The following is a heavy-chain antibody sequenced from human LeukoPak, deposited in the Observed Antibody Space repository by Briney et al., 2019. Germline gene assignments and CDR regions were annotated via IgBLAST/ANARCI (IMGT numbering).Heavy chain of an antibody. J-gene: IGHJ4*02. Sequence: GGSLRFSCVASGFAFTSHGMHWVRQAPGKGLEWVPFISDDGSRKYYADSVKGRFTISRDDSKNMVYLQMNSLRAEDTAVYYCARDRSGSWAFDYWGLGTLVTVSS. CDR1: GFAFTSHG. CDR2: ISDDGSRK. V-gene: IGHV3-30-3*01. D-gene: IGHD3-10*01. CDR3: ARDRSGSWAFDY.